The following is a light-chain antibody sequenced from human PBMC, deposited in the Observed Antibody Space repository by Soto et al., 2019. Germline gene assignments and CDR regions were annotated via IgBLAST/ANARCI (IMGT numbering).Light chain of an antibody. CDR3: SSYTSSSTPCV. J-gene: IGLJ1*01. Sequence: QSVLTQPASVSGSPGQSITISCTGTSSDVGGYNYVSWHQQHPVKAPKLMIYDVTNRPSGVSDRFSGSKSGNTASLTISGLQAEDEADYYCSSYTSSSTPCVFGTGTKVTVL. CDR1: SSDVGGYNY. V-gene: IGLV2-14*01. CDR2: DVT.